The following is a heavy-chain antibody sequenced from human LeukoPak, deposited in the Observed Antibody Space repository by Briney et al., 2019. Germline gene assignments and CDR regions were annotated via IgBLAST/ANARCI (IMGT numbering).Heavy chain of an antibody. CDR3: ARDDSSGYFPPFFDY. CDR1: GLTFSSYA. Sequence: GGSLRLSCAASGLTFSSYAMHWVRQAPGKGLEWVAVISYDGSNKYYADSVKGRFTISRDNSKNTLYLQMNSLRAEDTAVYYCARDDSSGYFPPFFDYWGQGTLVTVSS. J-gene: IGHJ4*02. CDR2: ISYDGSNK. V-gene: IGHV3-30-3*01. D-gene: IGHD3-22*01.